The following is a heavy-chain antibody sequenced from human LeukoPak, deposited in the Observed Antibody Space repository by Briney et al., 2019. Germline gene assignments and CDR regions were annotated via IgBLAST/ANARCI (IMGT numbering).Heavy chain of an antibody. CDR3: AKSLVARWVADY. CDR2: ITDSGGRA. Sequence: GRSLRLSCAASGFTFSNYAMNGVRQGPGKRLEGGSGITDSGGRAYYADSVRGRFAVCRDNSENTLYLQMKTLRAEDTAIYFCAKSLVARWVADYWGQGTLVTVSS. CDR1: GFTFSNYA. V-gene: IGHV3-23*01. D-gene: IGHD2-2*01. J-gene: IGHJ4*02.